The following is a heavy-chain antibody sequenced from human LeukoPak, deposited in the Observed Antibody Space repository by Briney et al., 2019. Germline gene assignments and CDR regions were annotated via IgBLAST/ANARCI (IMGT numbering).Heavy chain of an antibody. D-gene: IGHD5-18*01. V-gene: IGHV1-69*13. CDR3: ARTDPITPDTAMVPWGNWFDP. CDR1: GGTFSSYA. Sequence: SVKVSCKASGGTFSSYAISWVRQAPGQGLEWMGGIIPIFGTADYAQKFQGRVTITADESTSTAYMELSSLRSEDTAVYYCARTDPITPDTAMVPWGNWFDPWGQGTLVTVSS. CDR2: IIPIFGTA. J-gene: IGHJ5*02.